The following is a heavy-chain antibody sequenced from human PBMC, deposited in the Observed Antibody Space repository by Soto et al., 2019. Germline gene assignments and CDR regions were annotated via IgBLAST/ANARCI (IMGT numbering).Heavy chain of an antibody. Sequence: QVQLQESGPGLVKPSGTLSLTCAVSGGSISSSNWWSWVRQPPGKGLEWIGEIYHSGSTNYNPSLXXRXPXLVDKSKTQFSLKLSSVTAADTAVYYCARAAAAFDYWGQGTLVTVSS. CDR2: IYHSGST. D-gene: IGHD6-13*01. J-gene: IGHJ4*02. CDR1: GGSISSSNW. V-gene: IGHV4-4*02. CDR3: ARAAAAFDY.